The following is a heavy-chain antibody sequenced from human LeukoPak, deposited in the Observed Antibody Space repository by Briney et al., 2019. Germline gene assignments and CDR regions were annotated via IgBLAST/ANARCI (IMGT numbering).Heavy chain of an antibody. J-gene: IGHJ4*02. D-gene: IGHD1-26*01. CDR3: ASLIVGATRDDY. V-gene: IGHV4-39*01. CDR2: IYYSGST. Sequence: SETLSLTCTVSGGSISSYYWGWIRQPPGKGLEWIGSIYYSGSTYYNPSLKSRVTISVDTSKNQFSLKLSSVTAADTAVYYCASLIVGATRDDYWGQGTLVTVSS. CDR1: GGSISSYY.